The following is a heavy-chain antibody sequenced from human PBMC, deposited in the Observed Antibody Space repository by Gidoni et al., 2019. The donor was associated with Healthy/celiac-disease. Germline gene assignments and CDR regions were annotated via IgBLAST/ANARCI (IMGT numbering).Heavy chain of an antibody. V-gene: IGHV3-21*01. CDR1: GFTFSSYS. CDR2: ISSSSSYI. CDR3: ARDHGGYSYGLFDY. D-gene: IGHD5-18*01. J-gene: IGHJ4*02. Sequence: EVQLVESGGGLVTPGGSLRLSCAASGFTFSSYSMNWVRQAPGKGLGWVSSISSSSSYIYYADSVKGRFTISRDNAKNSLYLQMNSLRAEDTAVYYCARDHGGYSYGLFDYWGQGTLVTVSS.